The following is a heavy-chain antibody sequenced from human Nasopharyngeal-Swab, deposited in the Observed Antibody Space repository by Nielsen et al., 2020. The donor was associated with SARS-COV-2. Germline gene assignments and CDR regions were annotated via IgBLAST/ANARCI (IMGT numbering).Heavy chain of an antibody. Sequence: SVKVSCKASGGTFSSYAISWVRQAPGQGLEWMGGIVPIFGTANYAQKFQGRVTITADKSTSTAYMELSSLRSEDTAVYYCARESMVRGLVVGFDPWGQGTLVTVSS. CDR3: ARESMVRGLVVGFDP. J-gene: IGHJ5*02. CDR2: IVPIFGTA. V-gene: IGHV1-69*06. CDR1: GGTFSSYA. D-gene: IGHD3-10*01.